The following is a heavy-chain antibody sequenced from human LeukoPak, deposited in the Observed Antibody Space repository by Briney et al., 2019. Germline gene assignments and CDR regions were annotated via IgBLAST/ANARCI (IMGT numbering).Heavy chain of an antibody. V-gene: IGHV3-30*02. D-gene: IGHD3-3*01. Sequence: GGSLRLSCAASGFTFSSYGMHWVRQAPGKGLDWVAFIHHDGSNKYYADSVKGRFTISRDNSKNTLYLQMNSLRAEDTAVYYCAKDARRSFDYFDYWGQGTLVTVSS. CDR1: GFTFSSYG. CDR2: IHHDGSNK. J-gene: IGHJ4*02. CDR3: AKDARRSFDYFDY.